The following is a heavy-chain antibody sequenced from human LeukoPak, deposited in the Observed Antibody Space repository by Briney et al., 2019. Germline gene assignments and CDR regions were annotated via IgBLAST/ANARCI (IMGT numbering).Heavy chain of an antibody. D-gene: IGHD5-24*01. CDR3: ARAGGDGYNPMWDY. CDR1: GFTFSTYS. CDR2: ISSSTSTI. J-gene: IGHJ4*02. V-gene: IGHV3-48*02. Sequence: GGSLRLSCAASGFTFSTYSMNWVRGARGEGLEWVSYISSSTSTIYYADSVKGRFTISRDDAKNSLYLQMNSLRDEDTAVYYCARAGGDGYNPMWDYWGQGTLVTVSS.